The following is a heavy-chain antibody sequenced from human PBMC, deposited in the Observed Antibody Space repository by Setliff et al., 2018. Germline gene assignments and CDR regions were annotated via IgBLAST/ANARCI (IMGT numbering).Heavy chain of an antibody. Sequence: SETLSLTCTVSGGSISSDYWSWIRQPPGKGLEWIGRVYNTGTTNYNPSLKSRVTISISADTSNNSFSLNLFSVTAADTAVYYCAGRDYSGGDSWGHGTLVTVSS. CDR2: VYNTGTT. CDR1: GGSISSDY. J-gene: IGHJ5*01. D-gene: IGHD4-4*01. V-gene: IGHV4-4*08. CDR3: AGRDYSGGDS.